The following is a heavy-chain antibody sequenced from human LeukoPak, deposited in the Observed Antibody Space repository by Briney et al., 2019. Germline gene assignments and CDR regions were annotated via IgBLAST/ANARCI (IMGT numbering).Heavy chain of an antibody. CDR2: IYYSGST. J-gene: IGHJ4*02. V-gene: IGHV4-59*08. CDR1: GGSISSYY. CDR3: ARHGGSEMAGHGLTDLLHYFDY. Sequence: PSETLSLTCTVSGGSISSYYWSWIRQPPGKGLEWIGYIYYSGSTNYNPSLKSRVTISVDTSKNQLSLKLSSVTAADTAVYYCARHGGSEMAGHGLTDLLHYFDYWGQGTLVTVSS. D-gene: IGHD5-24*01.